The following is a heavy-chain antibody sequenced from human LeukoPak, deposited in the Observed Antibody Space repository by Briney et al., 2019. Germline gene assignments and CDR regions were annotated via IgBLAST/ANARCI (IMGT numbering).Heavy chain of an antibody. J-gene: IGHJ4*02. V-gene: IGHV1-2*02. CDR2: INPNSGGA. CDR3: ARDPDVRGLIISQFNPRTFYFDN. Sequence: GASVKVSCKASGYTFTGYYMHWVRQAPGQGLEWMGWINPNSGGANYAQRFQGRVSMTRDTSLGTAYMELSGLTSDDTAIFYCARDPDVRGLIISQFNPRTFYFDNWGQGTLVAVSS. D-gene: IGHD3-10*01. CDR1: GYTFTGYY.